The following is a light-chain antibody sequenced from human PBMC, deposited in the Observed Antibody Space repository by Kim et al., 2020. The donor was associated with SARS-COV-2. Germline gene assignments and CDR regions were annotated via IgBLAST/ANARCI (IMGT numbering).Light chain of an antibody. Sequence: AQGKTARITWGENNIGSKSVHWYQQKPGQAPVMVIYYDSDRPSGIPERFSGSNSGNTATLTISRVEAGDAADYYCQVWDSGSDHPVFGGGTQLTVL. CDR1: NIGSKS. V-gene: IGLV3-21*04. J-gene: IGLJ3*02. CDR2: YDS. CDR3: QVWDSGSDHPV.